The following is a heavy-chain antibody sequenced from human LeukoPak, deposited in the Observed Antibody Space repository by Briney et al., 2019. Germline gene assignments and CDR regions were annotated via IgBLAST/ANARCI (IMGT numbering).Heavy chain of an antibody. D-gene: IGHD2-21*02. J-gene: IGHJ4*02. CDR2: IYYSGGA. CDR1: GDSLRKSTFY. CDR3: ARTHCEGDCFSAIRY. Sequence: SETLSLTCTVSGDSLRKSTFYWVWIRQPPGKGLEWIGSIYYSGGADYNPSLQSRVTISVDTSKNEFSLKVRSVTAADTAVYFCARTHCEGDCFSAIRYWGQGTPVTVSS. V-gene: IGHV4-39*07.